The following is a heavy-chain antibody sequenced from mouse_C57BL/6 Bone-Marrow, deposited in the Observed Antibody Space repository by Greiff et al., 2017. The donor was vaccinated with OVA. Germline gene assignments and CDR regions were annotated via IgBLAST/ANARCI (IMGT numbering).Heavy chain of an antibody. CDR1: DSEVFPIAY. J-gene: IGHJ1*03. CDR3: ARDNGYDWYFDV. V-gene: IGHV15-2*01. D-gene: IGHD2-2*01. CDR2: ILPSIGRT. Sequence: QVQLQQSGSELRSPGSSVTLSCKDFDSEVFPIAYLSWVRQKPGHGFEWIGGILPSIGRTIYGEKFEDKATLHADTLSNTAYLELKSLTSEDYAIDYCARDNGYDWYFDVWGTGTTVTVSS.